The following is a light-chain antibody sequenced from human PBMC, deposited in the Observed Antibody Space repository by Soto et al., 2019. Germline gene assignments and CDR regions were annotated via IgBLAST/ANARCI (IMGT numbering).Light chain of an antibody. Sequence: QSALTQPASVSGSPGQSITISCTGTSSDAGGYNYVSWYQQHPGKAPKLMIYDVSNRPSGVSNRFSGSKSGNTASLTISGLQAEDEADYYCCSYTGSSTPVVFGGGTQLTVL. V-gene: IGLV2-14*03. CDR1: SSDAGGYNY. CDR2: DVS. CDR3: CSYTGSSTPVV. J-gene: IGLJ2*01.